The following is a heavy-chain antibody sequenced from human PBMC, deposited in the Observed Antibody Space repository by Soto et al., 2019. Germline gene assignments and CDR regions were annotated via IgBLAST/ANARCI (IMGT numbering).Heavy chain of an antibody. V-gene: IGHV4-59*01. Sequence: SETLSLTCTVSGGFISSYYWSWIRQPPGKGLEWIGYIYYSGSTNYNPSLKSRVTISVDTSKNQFSLKLSSVTAADTAVYYCARVRNYDIFTGYYVRGIYYFDYWGQGTQVTVSS. CDR1: GGFISSYY. CDR3: ARVRNYDIFTGYYVRGIYYFDY. D-gene: IGHD3-9*01. CDR2: IYYSGST. J-gene: IGHJ4*02.